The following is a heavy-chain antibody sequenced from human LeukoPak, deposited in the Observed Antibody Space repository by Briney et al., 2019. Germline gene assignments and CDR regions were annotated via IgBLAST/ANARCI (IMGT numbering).Heavy chain of an antibody. CDR3: ARGGRDYGDFLAGH. Sequence: ASVKVSCKASGYTFISYFMNWVRQAPGQGLEWMGIINPSGGRTNYAQKFEGRVIVTRDTSTSRVYMELYSLRYEDTAVYYCARGGRDYGDFLAGHWGQGTLVTVSS. V-gene: IGHV1-46*01. J-gene: IGHJ4*02. CDR1: GYTFISYF. D-gene: IGHD4-17*01. CDR2: INPSGGRT.